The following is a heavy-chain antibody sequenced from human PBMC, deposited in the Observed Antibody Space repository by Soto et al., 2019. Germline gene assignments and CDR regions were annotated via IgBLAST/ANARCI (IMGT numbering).Heavy chain of an antibody. J-gene: IGHJ4*02. V-gene: IGHV4-34*01. CDR2: INHSGST. D-gene: IGHD3-10*01. CDR1: GGSFSGYY. CDR3: ARGYMVRGVLDY. Sequence: LSLTCAVYGGSFSGYYWSWIRQPPGKGLEWIGEINHSGSTNYNPSLKSRVTISVDTSKNQFSLKLSSVTAADTAVYYCARGYMVRGVLDYWGQGTLVTVSS.